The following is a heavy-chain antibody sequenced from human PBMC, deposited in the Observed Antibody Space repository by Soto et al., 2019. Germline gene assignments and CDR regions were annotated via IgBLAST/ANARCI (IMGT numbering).Heavy chain of an antibody. V-gene: IGHV1-69*02. D-gene: IGHD5-18*01. CDR3: ASERMDTAMVFLPDSNWFDP. CDR1: GGTFSSYT. CDR2: IIPILGIA. Sequence: QVQLVQSGAEVKKPGSSVKVSCKASGGTFSSYTISWVRQAPGQGLEWMGRIIPILGIANYAQKFQGRVTITADKSTSTAYMELSSLRSEDTAVYYCASERMDTAMVFLPDSNWFDPWGQGTLVTVSS. J-gene: IGHJ5*02.